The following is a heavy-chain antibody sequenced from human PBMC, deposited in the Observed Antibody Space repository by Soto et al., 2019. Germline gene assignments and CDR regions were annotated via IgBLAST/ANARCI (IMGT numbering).Heavy chain of an antibody. J-gene: IGHJ5*02. D-gene: IGHD2-15*01. CDR3: ARRECSGGTCSFDP. Sequence: SETLSLTCAVYGGSFSGYYRAWIRQPPGKGLEWIGSIHYTGSTYYNPSLKSRVTISVDTSKNQFSLKLTSVSAADTAVYYCARRECSGGTCSFDPWGQGTLVTVS. CDR2: IHYTGST. CDR1: GGSFSGYY. V-gene: IGHV4-34*01.